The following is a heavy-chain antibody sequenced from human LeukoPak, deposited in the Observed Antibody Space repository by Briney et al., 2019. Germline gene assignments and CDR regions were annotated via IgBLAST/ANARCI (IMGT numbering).Heavy chain of an antibody. J-gene: IGHJ4*02. V-gene: IGHV3-74*01. CDR1: GFTYSSYW. CDR2: INSDGSST. D-gene: IGHD2-8*01. Sequence: GSLRLSCAASGFTYSSYWMHWVRQAPGKGLVWVSRINSDGSSTSYADSVKGRFTISRDNAKNTLYLQMNSLRAEDTAVYYCARAQFYGVFDYWGQGTLVTVSS. CDR3: ARAQFYGVFDY.